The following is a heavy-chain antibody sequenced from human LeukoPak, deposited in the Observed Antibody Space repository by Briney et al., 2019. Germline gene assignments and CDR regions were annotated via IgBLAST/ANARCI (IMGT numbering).Heavy chain of an antibody. D-gene: IGHD1-26*01. Sequence: PSETLSLTCTVSGGSISSSSYYWGWIRQPPGKGLEWIGNIYYTGSTNYNPSLKSRVTISVDTSKNQFSLKLSSVTAADTAVYYCARVGGSWELSFWYFDLWGRGTLVTVSS. CDR3: ARVGGSWELSFWYFDL. V-gene: IGHV4-39*07. CDR2: IYYTGST. CDR1: GGSISSSSYY. J-gene: IGHJ2*01.